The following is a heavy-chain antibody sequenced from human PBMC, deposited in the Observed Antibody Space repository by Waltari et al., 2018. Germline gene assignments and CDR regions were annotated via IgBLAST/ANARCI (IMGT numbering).Heavy chain of an antibody. CDR1: GFTFSSYS. Sequence: EVQLVESGGGLVKPGGSRRLSCAASGFTFSSYSMNWVRQAPGKGLEWVSSISSSSSYIYYADSVKGRFTISRDNAKNSLYLQMNSLRAEGTAVYYCARSDSTYGDYVGSDYWGQGTLVTVSS. V-gene: IGHV3-21*01. CDR2: ISSSSSYI. CDR3: ARSDSTYGDYVGSDY. J-gene: IGHJ4*02. D-gene: IGHD4-17*01.